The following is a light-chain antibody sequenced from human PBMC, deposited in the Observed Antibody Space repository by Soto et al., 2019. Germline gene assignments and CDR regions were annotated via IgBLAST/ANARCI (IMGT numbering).Light chain of an antibody. J-gene: IGKJ5*01. CDR1: QDIRGA. CDR2: DVS. V-gene: IGKV1-13*02. CDR3: QQFNTYPIT. Sequence: AIQLTQSPSSLSASVGDRVTITCRASQDIRGALAWYQQKPGKPPKLLIFDVSSLQSGFPSRFSGSGSGTDFTLTIISLQPEDFATYYCQQFNTYPITFGQGTRLEIK.